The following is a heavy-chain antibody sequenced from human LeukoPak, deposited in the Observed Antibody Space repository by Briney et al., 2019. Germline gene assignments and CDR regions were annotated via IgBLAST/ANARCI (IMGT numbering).Heavy chain of an antibody. CDR3: AKDSPRGYYDILTGYFDY. Sequence: GGSLRLSCAASGFTFDDYAMHWVRQAPGKGLEWVSGISWNSGSIGYADSVKGRFTISRDNAKNSLYLQMNSLRAEDTALYYCAKDSPRGYYDILTGYFDYWGQRTLVTVSS. CDR1: GFTFDDYA. CDR2: ISWNSGSI. D-gene: IGHD3-9*01. V-gene: IGHV3-9*01. J-gene: IGHJ4*02.